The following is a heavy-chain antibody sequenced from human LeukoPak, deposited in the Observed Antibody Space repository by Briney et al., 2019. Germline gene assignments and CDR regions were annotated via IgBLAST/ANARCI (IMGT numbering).Heavy chain of an antibody. CDR2: ISGSGGST. D-gene: IGHD6-13*01. CDR1: GFTFSSYA. Sequence: GGSLRLSCAASGFTFSSYAMSWVRRAPGKGLEWVSAISGSGGSTYYADSVKGRFTISRDNSKNTLYLQMNSLRAEDTAVYYCAKDRGYSSSWPPVGFDPWGQGTLVTVSS. J-gene: IGHJ5*02. V-gene: IGHV3-23*01. CDR3: AKDRGYSSSWPPVGFDP.